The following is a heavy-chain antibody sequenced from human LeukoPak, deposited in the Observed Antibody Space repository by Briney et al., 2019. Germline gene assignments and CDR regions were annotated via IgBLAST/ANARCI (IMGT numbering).Heavy chain of an antibody. V-gene: IGHV3-7*01. CDR3: ASGPHYNILTGFYKVRSHLDY. CDR1: GFTFNKFS. Sequence: PGGSLRLSCAASGFTFNKFSFNWVRQAPGKGLEWVANIKQDGSEKYYVDSVKGRFTISRDNAKNSLYLQMNSPRTEDTALYYCASGPHYNILTGFYKVRSHLDYWGQGTLVTVSS. CDR2: IKQDGSEK. J-gene: IGHJ4*02. D-gene: IGHD3-9*01.